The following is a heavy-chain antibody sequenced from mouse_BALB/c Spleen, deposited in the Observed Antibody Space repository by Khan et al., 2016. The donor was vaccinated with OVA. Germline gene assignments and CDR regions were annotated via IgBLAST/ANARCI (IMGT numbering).Heavy chain of an antibody. CDR3: ATLYGDEPY. CDR2: IWAGGST. D-gene: IGHD2-13*01. CDR1: GFSLTNYG. J-gene: IGHJ3*01. V-gene: IGHV2-9*02. Sequence: VQLQESGPGLVAPSQSLSITCTVSGFSLTNYGVHWLRQPPGKGLELLGLIWAGGSTNYNSALMSRLSISKDNSKGQVFLKMNSLQTGDTAVYYCATLYGDEPYWGQGTLVTVSA.